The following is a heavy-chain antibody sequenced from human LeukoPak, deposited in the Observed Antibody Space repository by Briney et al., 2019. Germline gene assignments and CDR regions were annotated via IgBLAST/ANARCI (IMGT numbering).Heavy chain of an antibody. D-gene: IGHD2/OR15-2a*01. J-gene: IGHJ4*02. CDR2: IRYDGNNK. V-gene: IGHV3-30*02. CDR1: GFTFSDYS. CDR3: AKGPLLWD. Sequence: GGFLRLSCAASGFTFSDYSMHWVRQAPGKGLNWVAFIRYDGNNKYYADSVKGRFTISRDNSKNTLYLQMNSLRAEDTAVYYCAKGPLLWDWGQGTLVTVSS.